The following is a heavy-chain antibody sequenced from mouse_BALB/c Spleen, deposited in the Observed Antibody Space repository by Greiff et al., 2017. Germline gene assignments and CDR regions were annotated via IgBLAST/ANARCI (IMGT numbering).Heavy chain of an antibody. CDR1: GFNIKDYY. V-gene: IGHV14-1*02. CDR3: ARWYGNPFAMDY. J-gene: IGHJ4*01. CDR2: IDPENGNT. D-gene: IGHD2-10*02. Sequence: VQLQQSGAELVRPGALVKLSCKASGFNIKDYYMHWVKQRPEQGLEWIGWIDPENGNTIYDPKFQGKASITADTSSNTAYLQLSSLTSEDTAVYYCARWYGNPFAMDYWGQGTSVTVSS.